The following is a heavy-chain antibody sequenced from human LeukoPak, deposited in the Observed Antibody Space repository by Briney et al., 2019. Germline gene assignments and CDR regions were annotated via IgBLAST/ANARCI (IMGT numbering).Heavy chain of an antibody. Sequence: PSETLSLTCAVYGGSFSGYYWGWIRQPPGKGLEWIGEINHSGSTNYNPSLKSRVTISVDTSKNQFSLKLSSVTAADTAVYYCARVGIAVAGHDAFDIWGQGTMVTVSS. J-gene: IGHJ3*02. CDR3: ARVGIAVAGHDAFDI. D-gene: IGHD6-19*01. CDR1: GGSFSGYY. CDR2: INHSGST. V-gene: IGHV4-34*01.